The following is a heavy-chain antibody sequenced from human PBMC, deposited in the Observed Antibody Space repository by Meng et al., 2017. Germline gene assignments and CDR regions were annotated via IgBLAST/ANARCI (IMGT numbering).Heavy chain of an antibody. J-gene: IGHJ6*02. CDR3: ARDRREGSWYSYYYYGMDV. V-gene: IGHV1-46*01. CDR1: GDTFTSYY. D-gene: IGHD6-13*01. Sequence: ASVKVSCNASGDTFTSYYMHWGRQAPGQGLEWMGIINPSGGSTSYAQKFQGRVTMTKDTSTRTVYMELSSKRSEDTAVDYCARDRREGSWYSYYYYGMDVWGQGTTVTVSS. CDR2: INPSGGST.